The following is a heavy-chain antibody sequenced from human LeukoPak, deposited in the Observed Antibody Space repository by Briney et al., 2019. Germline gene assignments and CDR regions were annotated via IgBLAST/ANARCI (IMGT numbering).Heavy chain of an antibody. V-gene: IGHV4-61*09. J-gene: IGHJ4*02. CDR3: ARRDSSGYYLGGDY. CDR1: GGSINSGSDY. Sequence: SQTLSLTCIVSGGSINSGSDYWSWIRQPAGEGLEWIGHIYTSGSTNYNPSLKSRVSISIDMSKNQFSLKLSSVTAADTAVYYCARRDSSGYYLGGDYWGQGTLVTVSS. CDR2: IYTSGST. D-gene: IGHD3-22*01.